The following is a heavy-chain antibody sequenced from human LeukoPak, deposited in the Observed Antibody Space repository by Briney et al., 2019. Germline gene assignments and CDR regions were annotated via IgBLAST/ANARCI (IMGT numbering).Heavy chain of an antibody. CDR1: GGTFSSYA. J-gene: IGHJ4*02. CDR3: ARAVVPASTLYY. V-gene: IGHV1-69*05. CDR2: IIPIFGTA. Sequence: SVKVSCKASGGTFSSYAISWVRQAPGQGLEWMGGIIPIFGTANYAQKFQGRVTITTDESTSTAYMELSSLRSEDTAVYYCARAVVPASTLYYWCQGTLIKVSS. D-gene: IGHD2-2*01.